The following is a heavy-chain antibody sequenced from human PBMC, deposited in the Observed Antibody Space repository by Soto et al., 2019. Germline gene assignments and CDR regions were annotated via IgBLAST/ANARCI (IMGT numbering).Heavy chain of an antibody. CDR2: IYYSGST. V-gene: IGHV4-30-4*01. Sequence: QVQLQESGPGLVKPSQTLSLTCTVSGGSISSGDYYWSWIRQPPGKGLEWIGYIYYSGSTYYNPSLKSRVTISVDTSKNQFSLKLSSVTAADTAVYYCAREGTVTPFRYYYYGMDVWGQGTTVTVSS. CDR3: AREGTVTPFRYYYYGMDV. J-gene: IGHJ6*02. D-gene: IGHD4-17*01. CDR1: GGSISSGDYY.